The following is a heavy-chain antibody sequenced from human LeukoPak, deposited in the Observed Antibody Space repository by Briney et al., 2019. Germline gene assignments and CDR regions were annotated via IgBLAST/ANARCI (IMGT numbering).Heavy chain of an antibody. J-gene: IGHJ4*02. Sequence: GGSLRLSCAASGFTFSSYGMHWVRQAPGKGLEWVAVISYDGSNKYYADSVKGRFTISRDNSKNTLYLQMNSLRAEDTAVYYCAKVGKVGDILTGKLDYWGQGTLVTVSS. CDR3: AKVGKVGDILTGKLDY. CDR2: ISYDGSNK. CDR1: GFTFSSYG. D-gene: IGHD3-9*01. V-gene: IGHV3-30*18.